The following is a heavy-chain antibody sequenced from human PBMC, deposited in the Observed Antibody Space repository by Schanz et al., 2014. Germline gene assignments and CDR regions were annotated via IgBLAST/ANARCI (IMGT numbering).Heavy chain of an antibody. CDR1: GYTFTSDS. J-gene: IGHJ4*02. Sequence: QVHLVQSGAEVHKPGASVKVSCKASGYTFTSDSMHWVRQAPGQGLEWMGIINPSGGGTSYALRSQDRVSVTRDTSRSTVYMELSSLRSDDTAMYYCATMWGYCTATACQILEVLDVWGQGTRVTVSS. CDR2: INPSGGGT. V-gene: IGHV1-46*01. D-gene: IGHD2-8*02. CDR3: ATMWGYCTATACQILEVLDV.